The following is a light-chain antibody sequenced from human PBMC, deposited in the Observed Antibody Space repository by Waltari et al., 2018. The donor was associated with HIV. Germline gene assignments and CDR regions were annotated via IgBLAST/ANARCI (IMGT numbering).Light chain of an antibody. CDR1: ALSRHF. CDR2: QDV. CDR3: QSANNSHTI. Sequence: SYDLTQAPSVSVTPGQTAKIPCSGDALSRHFVSWYRQKPGQAPMMIIFQDVQRPSGIPARFSASTSGTIATLTISEVQAEDEADYYCQSANNSHTIFGGGTKLTVL. J-gene: IGLJ2*01. V-gene: IGLV3-25*03.